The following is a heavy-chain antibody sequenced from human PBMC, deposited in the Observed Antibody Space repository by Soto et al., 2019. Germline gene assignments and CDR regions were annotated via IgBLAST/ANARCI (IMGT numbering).Heavy chain of an antibody. CDR3: ARSTTVATFDS. J-gene: IGHJ4*02. CDR1: GGTFSGYT. CDR2: IIPIFGTS. V-gene: IGHV1-69*12. Sequence: QVQLVQSGAEVKKPGSSVKVSCKASGGTFSGYTISWVRQAPGQGLEWMGGIIPIFGTSNYAQKFQGRVTITADESTSTAYMELSSLRSGDTAVYYCARSTTVATFDSWGQGTLVSVSS. D-gene: IGHD4-17*01.